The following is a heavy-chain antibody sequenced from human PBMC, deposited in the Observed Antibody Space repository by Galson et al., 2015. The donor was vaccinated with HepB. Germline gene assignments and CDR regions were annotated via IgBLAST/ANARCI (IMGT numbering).Heavy chain of an antibody. V-gene: IGHV4-4*07. J-gene: IGHJ6*03. CDR3: ARELRGTYYSYYYYYMDV. D-gene: IGHD1-26*01. CDR1: SDSISSHF. CDR2: IYSTGST. Sequence: SETLSLTCSVSSDSISSHFWSWIRQPAGKGLEWIGRIYSTGSTDYNPSLKSRVTMSVDTSKNQFSLKVRSVTAADSAVYYCARELRGTYYSYYYYYMDVWGKGTTVTVSS.